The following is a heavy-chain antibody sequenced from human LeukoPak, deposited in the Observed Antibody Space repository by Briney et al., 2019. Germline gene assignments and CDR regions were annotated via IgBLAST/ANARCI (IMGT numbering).Heavy chain of an antibody. V-gene: IGHV1-2*02. J-gene: IGHJ5*02. D-gene: IGHD6-13*01. Sequence: ASVKVSCKTSGYSFTDYYMHWVRQAPGQGLEWMGWINPNSGVTNYAQKFQGRVTMTRDTSISTAYMELSRLRSDDTAVYYCARGSGYSSSWYSAAFNWFDPWGQGTLVTVSS. CDR3: ARGSGYSSSWYSAAFNWFDP. CDR2: INPNSGVT. CDR1: GYSFTDYY.